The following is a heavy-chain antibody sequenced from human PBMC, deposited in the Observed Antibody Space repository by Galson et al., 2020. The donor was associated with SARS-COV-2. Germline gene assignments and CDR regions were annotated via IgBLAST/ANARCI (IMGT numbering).Heavy chain of an antibody. D-gene: IGHD2-15*01. CDR2: ISSSSSYI. CDR1: GFTFSSYS. Sequence: GSLRLSCAASGFTFSSYSMNWVRQAPGKGLEWVSSISSSSSYIYYADSVKGRFTISRDNAKNSLYLQMNSLRAEDTAVYYCARDQHPRGRWVVAATPYYLDYWGQGTLVTVSS. V-gene: IGHV3-21*01. J-gene: IGHJ4*02. CDR3: ARDQHPRGRWVVAATPYYLDY.